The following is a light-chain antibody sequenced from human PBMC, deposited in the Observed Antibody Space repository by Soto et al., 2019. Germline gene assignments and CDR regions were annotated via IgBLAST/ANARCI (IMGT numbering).Light chain of an antibody. CDR2: AAS. V-gene: IGKV1-27*01. CDR1: QGISNY. Sequence: DIQMTQSPSSLSASVGDRVAITCRASQGISNYLAWYQQKPGKVPKLLIYAASTLQSGVPSRFSGSGSGTDFTLTISSLQPEDVATYYCQKYNSAPALTFGGGTKVEIK. CDR3: QKYNSAPALT. J-gene: IGKJ4*01.